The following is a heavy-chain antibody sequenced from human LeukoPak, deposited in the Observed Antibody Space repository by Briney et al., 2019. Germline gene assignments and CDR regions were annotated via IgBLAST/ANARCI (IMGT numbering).Heavy chain of an antibody. CDR2: ISAYNGNT. D-gene: IGHD3-10*01. V-gene: IGHV1-18*01. Sequence: ASVKVSCTASGYTFTSYGISWVRQAPGQGLEWMGWISAYNGNTNYAQKLQGRVTMTTDTSTSTAYMELRSLRSDDTAVYYCARGVYWFGELVPYYFDYWGQGTLVTVSS. CDR3: ARGVYWFGELVPYYFDY. CDR1: GYTFTSYG. J-gene: IGHJ4*02.